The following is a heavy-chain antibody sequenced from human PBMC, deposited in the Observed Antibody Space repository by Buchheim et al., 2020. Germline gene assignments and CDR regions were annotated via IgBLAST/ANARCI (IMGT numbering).Heavy chain of an antibody. CDR3: ARDHLPGIAAAGTDY. V-gene: IGHV3-48*02. Sequence: EVQLVESGGGLVQPGGSLRLSCAASGFTFSSYSMNWVRQAPGKGLEWVSYISSSSSTIYYADSVKGRFTISRDNAKNSLYLKMNSLRDEDTAVYYCARDHLPGIAAAGTDYWGQGTL. CDR1: GFTFSSYS. CDR2: ISSSSSTI. D-gene: IGHD6-13*01. J-gene: IGHJ4*02.